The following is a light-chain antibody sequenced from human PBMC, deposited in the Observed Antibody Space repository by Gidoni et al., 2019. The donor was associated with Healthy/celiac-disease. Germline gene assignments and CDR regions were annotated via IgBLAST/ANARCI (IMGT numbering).Light chain of an antibody. CDR1: QSVSSN. CDR2: GAS. V-gene: IGKV3-15*01. CDR3: QQYNNWPRT. Sequence: IVMTQSPATLSVSPGARATLSCRASQSVSSNLAWYQQKPGQAPRLLIYGASTRATGIPARFSGSGSGTEFTLTISSLQSEDFAVYYCQQYNNWPRTFGQGTKLEIK. J-gene: IGKJ2*01.